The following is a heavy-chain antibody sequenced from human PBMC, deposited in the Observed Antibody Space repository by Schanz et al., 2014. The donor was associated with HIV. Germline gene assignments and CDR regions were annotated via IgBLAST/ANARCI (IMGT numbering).Heavy chain of an antibody. CDR1: GYAFSDYS. V-gene: IGHV1-2*02. Sequence: QVQLVQSGAEVQKPGASVKVSCKASGYAFSDYSLHWVRKAPGQGLEWMGWINPNSGGTNYAPKFQGRVTMTRDTSISTAYMEMRRLRSDDTAVYYCARDVSVDCTGINNCYTRKWFDPWGQGTLVTVSS. CDR3: ARDVSVDCTGINNCYTRKWFDP. D-gene: IGHD2-2*02. CDR2: INPNSGGT. J-gene: IGHJ5*02.